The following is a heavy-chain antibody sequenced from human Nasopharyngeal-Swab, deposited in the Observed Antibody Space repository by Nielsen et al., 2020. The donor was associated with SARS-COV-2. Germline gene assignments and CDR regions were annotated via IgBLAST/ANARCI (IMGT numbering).Heavy chain of an antibody. J-gene: IGHJ6*04. CDR3: ARDLVRFFDGMDV. V-gene: IGHV3-21*06. D-gene: IGHD3-3*01. Sequence: GESLKISCAASGFTLSSYSMNWVRQTPGKGLEWVAFISGSSDYIYYSDSLKGRFTISRDNAKNSLYLQMNNLRAEDTAVYYCARDLVRFFDGMDVWGKGTTVTVSS. CDR2: ISGSSDYI. CDR1: GFTLSSYS.